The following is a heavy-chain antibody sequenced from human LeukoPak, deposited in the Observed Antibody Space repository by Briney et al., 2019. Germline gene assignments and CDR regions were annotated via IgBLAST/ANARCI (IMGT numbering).Heavy chain of an antibody. V-gene: IGHV4-39*07. J-gene: IGHJ6*03. Sequence: KASGTLSLTCTVSGGSISSYYWGWIRQPPGKGLEWIGSIYYSGSTYYNPSLKSRVTISVDTSKNQFSLKLSSVTAADTAVYYCRVRGVYYYYYYMDVWGKGTTVTVSS. CDR1: GGSISSYY. CDR2: IYYSGST. CDR3: RVRGVYYYYYYMDV. D-gene: IGHD3-10*02.